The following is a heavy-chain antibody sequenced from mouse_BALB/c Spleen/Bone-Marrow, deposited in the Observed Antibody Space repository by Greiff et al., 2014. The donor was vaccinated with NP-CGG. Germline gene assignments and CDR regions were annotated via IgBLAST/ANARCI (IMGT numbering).Heavy chain of an antibody. D-gene: IGHD1-1*01. Sequence: QVQLKESGPELVKPGASVKMSCKASGYTFTDYVISWVKQRTGQGLEWMGEIYPGSGSTYYNEKFKGKATLTADKSSNTAYMQLSSLTSEDSAVYFCARGGGYGSSWFAYWGQGTLVTVSA. CDR2: IYPGSGST. CDR1: GYTFTDYV. V-gene: IGHV1-77*01. J-gene: IGHJ3*01. CDR3: ARGGGYGSSWFAY.